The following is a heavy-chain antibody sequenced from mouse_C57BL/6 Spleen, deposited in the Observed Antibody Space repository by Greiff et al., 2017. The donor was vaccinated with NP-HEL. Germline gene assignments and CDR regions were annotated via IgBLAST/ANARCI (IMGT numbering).Heavy chain of an antibody. J-gene: IGHJ2*01. Sequence: VKLQQPGAELVRPGSSVKLSCKASGYTFTSYWMDWVKQRPGQGLEWIGNIYPSDSETHYNQKFKDKATLTVDKSSSKAYMQLSSLTSEDSAVYYCARGAGYSNFFDYWGQGTTLTVSS. D-gene: IGHD2-5*01. V-gene: IGHV1-61*01. CDR1: GYTFTSYW. CDR2: IYPSDSET. CDR3: ARGAGYSNFFDY.